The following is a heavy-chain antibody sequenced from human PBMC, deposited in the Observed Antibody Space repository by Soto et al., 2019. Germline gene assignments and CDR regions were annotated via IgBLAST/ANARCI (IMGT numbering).Heavy chain of an antibody. Sequence: SVKVSCKASGYTFTIYGISWVRQAPGQGLEWMGRIIPILGIANYAQKFQGRVTITADKSTSTAYMELSSLRSEDTAVYYCAYYYGSGSQYYYYGMDVWGQGTTVTVSS. D-gene: IGHD3-10*01. J-gene: IGHJ6*02. CDR3: AYYYGSGSQYYYYGMDV. CDR1: GYTFTIYG. V-gene: IGHV1-69*04. CDR2: IIPILGIA.